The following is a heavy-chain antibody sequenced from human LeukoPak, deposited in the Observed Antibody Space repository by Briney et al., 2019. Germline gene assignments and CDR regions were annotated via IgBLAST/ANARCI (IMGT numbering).Heavy chain of an antibody. Sequence: SETLSLTCTVSGGSVTDYWSWIRQSPGKGLEWIGYIHYTGTSYNPSLKSRVTISADTSKNQFSLKLISVTAADTAVYYCASRKLGNDYWGQGTLVTVSS. CDR3: ASRKLGNDY. CDR1: GGSVTDY. CDR2: IHYTGT. V-gene: IGHV4-59*02. J-gene: IGHJ4*02. D-gene: IGHD7-27*01.